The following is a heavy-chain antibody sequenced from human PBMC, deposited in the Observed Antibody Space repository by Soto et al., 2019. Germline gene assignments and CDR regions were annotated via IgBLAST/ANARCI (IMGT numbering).Heavy chain of an antibody. CDR3: ARRDNSSGWSLDY. CDR2: IYYSGST. D-gene: IGHD6-19*01. Sequence: SETLSLTCTVSGGSISSYYWSWIRQPPGKGLEWIGYIYYSGSTNYNPSLKSRVTISVDTSKNQFSLKLSSVTAADTAVYYCARRDNSSGWSLDYWGQGTLVTVSS. J-gene: IGHJ4*02. V-gene: IGHV4-59*08. CDR1: GGSISSYY.